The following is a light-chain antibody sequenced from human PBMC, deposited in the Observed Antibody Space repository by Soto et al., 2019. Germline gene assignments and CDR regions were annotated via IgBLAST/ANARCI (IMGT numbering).Light chain of an antibody. CDR3: QEYNNWHPIT. J-gene: IGKJ4*01. V-gene: IGKV3-15*01. CDR1: QSISSK. CDR2: GAS. Sequence: MTQYPSTLSASVGDRVTITCRASQSISSKLAWYQQKPGQAPRLLIYGASTRATGIPVRFSGSGSGTEFTLTITSLQSEDFAVYYCQEYNNWHPITFGGGTKVDIK.